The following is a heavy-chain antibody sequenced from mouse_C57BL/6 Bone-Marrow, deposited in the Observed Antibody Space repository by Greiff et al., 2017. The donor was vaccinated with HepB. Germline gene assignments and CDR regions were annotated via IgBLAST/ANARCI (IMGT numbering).Heavy chain of an antibody. CDR3: ARSGYYYGSSYGFAY. V-gene: IGHV1-31*01. CDR2: IYPYNGVS. CDR1: GYSFTGYY. J-gene: IGHJ3*01. Sequence: EVKLVESGPELVKPGASVKISCKASGYSFTGYYMHWVKQSHGNILDWIGYIYPYNGVSSYNQKFKGKATLTVDKSSSTAYMELRSLTSEDSAVYYCARSGYYYGSSYGFAYWGQGTLVTVSA. D-gene: IGHD1-1*01.